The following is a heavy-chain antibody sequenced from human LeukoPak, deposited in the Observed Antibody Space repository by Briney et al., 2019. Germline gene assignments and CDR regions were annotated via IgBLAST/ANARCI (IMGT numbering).Heavy chain of an antibody. J-gene: IGHJ4*02. CDR2: IWYDGSNK. Sequence: GSLRLSCAASGFTFNSYGMHWVRQAPGKGLEWVAVIWYDGSNKYYADSVKGRFTISRDNAKNSLYLQMNSLRDEDTAVYYCASSGSYRFDYWGQGTLVTVSS. V-gene: IGHV3-33*01. D-gene: IGHD1-26*01. CDR3: ASSGSYRFDY. CDR1: GFTFNSYG.